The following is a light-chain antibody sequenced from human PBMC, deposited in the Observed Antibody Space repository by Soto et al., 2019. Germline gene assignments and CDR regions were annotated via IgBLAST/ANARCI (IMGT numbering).Light chain of an antibody. Sequence: QSVLTQRASVSGSPGQSITISCTGTSSDVGGYNYVSWYQQHPGKAPKLMIYDVSNRPSGVSNRFSGSKSGNTASLTISGLQAEDEADYYCSSYTSSSTPVVFGGGTKVTVL. J-gene: IGLJ2*01. CDR3: SSYTSSSTPVV. CDR2: DVS. V-gene: IGLV2-14*01. CDR1: SSDVGGYNY.